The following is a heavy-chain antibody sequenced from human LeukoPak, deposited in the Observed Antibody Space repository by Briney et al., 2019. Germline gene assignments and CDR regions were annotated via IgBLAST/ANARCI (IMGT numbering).Heavy chain of an antibody. CDR1: GLSVSNNY. J-gene: IGHJ1*01. CDR2: ISSSSSYI. CDR3: ARDPPAADGNFQH. D-gene: IGHD6-13*01. Sequence: PGGSLRLSCETSGLSVSNNYMSWVRQAPGKGLEWVSSISSSSSYIYYADSVKGRFTISRDNAKNSLYLQMNSLRAEDTAVYYCARDPPAADGNFQHWGQGTLVTVSS. V-gene: IGHV3-21*01.